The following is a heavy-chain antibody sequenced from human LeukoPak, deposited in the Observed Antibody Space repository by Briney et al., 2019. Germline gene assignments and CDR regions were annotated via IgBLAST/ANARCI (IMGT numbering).Heavy chain of an antibody. D-gene: IGHD4-17*01. Sequence: GGSLRLSCAAAGFTFSSYDMHWVRQATGKGLEWVSAIGTAGDTYYPGSVKGRFTISRENAKNSLYLQMNGLRAGDTAVYYCARSPTGNDYGDYYYGMDVWGQGTTVTVSS. CDR2: IGTAGDT. CDR3: ARSPTGNDYGDYYYGMDV. CDR1: GFTFSSYD. J-gene: IGHJ6*02. V-gene: IGHV3-13*01.